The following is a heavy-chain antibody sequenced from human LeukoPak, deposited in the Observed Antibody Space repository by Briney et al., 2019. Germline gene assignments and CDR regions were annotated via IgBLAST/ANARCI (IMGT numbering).Heavy chain of an antibody. V-gene: IGHV1-2*02. CDR3: ARDWGGSYYEAQIYYFDY. J-gene: IGHJ4*02. CDR1: GYTFTGYY. Sequence: ASVKVSCKASGYTFTGYYMHWVRQAPGQGRAWVGWINPNSGGTNYAHKFQGRVTMTRDTPISTAYMELSRLRCDDTAVYYCARDWGGSYYEAQIYYFDYWGQGTLVTVSS. D-gene: IGHD1-26*01. CDR2: INPNSGGT.